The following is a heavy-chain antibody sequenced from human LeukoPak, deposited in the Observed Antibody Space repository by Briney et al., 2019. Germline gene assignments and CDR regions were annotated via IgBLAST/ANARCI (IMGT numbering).Heavy chain of an antibody. D-gene: IGHD4-11*01. Sequence: GGSLRLAWAASGFTFSSYWMTWVRHLPGKGLEWVAKIKQDGSEKYYVDSVKGRFTISRDNTRDSLYLQMNSLRAEDTAVYYCARDHPFIVTTSGVSPAFDYWGQGTLVTVSS. J-gene: IGHJ4*02. V-gene: IGHV3-7*03. CDR1: GFTFSSYW. CDR3: ARDHPFIVTTSGVSPAFDY. CDR2: IKQDGSEK.